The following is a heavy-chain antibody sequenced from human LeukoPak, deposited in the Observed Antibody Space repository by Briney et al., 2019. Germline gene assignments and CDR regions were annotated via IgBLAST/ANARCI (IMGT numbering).Heavy chain of an antibody. Sequence: PGGSLRLSCDGSGFSFSSTWMYWVRQVPEKGLVWVSRINSDGDTINYADSVRGRFTVSRDNAKKTLYLQMNSLRVEDTAVYYCERGKWYMDFWGKGTPVTVFS. V-gene: IGHV3-74*01. J-gene: IGHJ6*03. CDR3: ERGKWYMDF. CDR1: GFSFSSTW. D-gene: IGHD1-26*01. CDR2: INSDGDTI.